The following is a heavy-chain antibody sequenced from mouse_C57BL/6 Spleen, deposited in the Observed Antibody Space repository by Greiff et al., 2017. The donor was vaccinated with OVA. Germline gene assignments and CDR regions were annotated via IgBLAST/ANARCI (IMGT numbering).Heavy chain of an antibody. CDR1: GYTFTSYW. CDR3: ARSGTTVVAGGYIDY. D-gene: IGHD1-1*01. CDR2: IDPSDSYT. Sequence: QVQLQQPGAELVMPGASVKLSCKASGYTFTSYWMHWVKQRPGQGLEWIGEIDPSDSYTNSTQKFKGKSTLPVDKSSSTAYMQLSSLTSEDAAVYYCARSGTTVVAGGYIDYWCQGTTLTVSS. J-gene: IGHJ2*01. V-gene: IGHV1-69*01.